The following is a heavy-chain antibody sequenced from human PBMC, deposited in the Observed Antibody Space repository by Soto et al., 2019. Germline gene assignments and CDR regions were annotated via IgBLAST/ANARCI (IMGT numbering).Heavy chain of an antibody. Sequence: GASVKVSCKASGYSFTGYNIHWVRQAPGQGLEWMGWINPNSGGTNYAQKFQGRVTMTRDTSVTTAYMELSRLTSDDTDVYFCAREGSSSSKYFQHWGQGTLVTVS. D-gene: IGHD6-6*01. CDR3: AREGSSSSKYFQH. J-gene: IGHJ1*01. CDR1: GYSFTGYN. V-gene: IGHV1-2*02. CDR2: INPNSGGT.